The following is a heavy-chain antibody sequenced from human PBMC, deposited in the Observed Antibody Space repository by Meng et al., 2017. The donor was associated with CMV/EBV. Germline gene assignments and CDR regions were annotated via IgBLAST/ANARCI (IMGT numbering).Heavy chain of an antibody. CDR1: GGSISSGDYY. Sequence: SETLSLTCTVSGGSISSGDYYWSWIRQPPGKGLEWIGYIYYSGSTYYNPSLKSRVTISVDTSKNQFSLKLSSVTAADTAVYYCARFERTYGMDVWGQGTTVTVSS. CDR3: ARFERTYGMDV. CDR2: IYYSGST. V-gene: IGHV4-30-4*08. J-gene: IGHJ6*02.